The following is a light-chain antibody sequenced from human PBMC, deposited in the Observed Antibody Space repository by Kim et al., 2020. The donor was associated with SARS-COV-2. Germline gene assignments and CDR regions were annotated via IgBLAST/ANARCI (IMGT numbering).Light chain of an antibody. CDR1: QSTSTN. Sequence: EIVMTQSPATLSVSPGERATLSCRASQSTSTNLAWCQQKPGQAPRLLISDSSTRATGIPARFSGSGSGKEFTLTISSLQYEDFALYYCQQYNDRPWTFGPGTKVDIK. J-gene: IGKJ1*01. CDR2: DSS. V-gene: IGKV3-15*01. CDR3: QQYNDRPWT.